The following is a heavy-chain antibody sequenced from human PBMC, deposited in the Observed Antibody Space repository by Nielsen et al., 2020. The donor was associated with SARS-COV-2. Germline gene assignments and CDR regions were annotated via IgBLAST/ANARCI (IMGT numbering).Heavy chain of an antibody. D-gene: IGHD3-22*01. Sequence: SVKVSCKASGGTFSSYAISWVRQAPGQGLEWMGGIIPIFGTANYAQKFQGRVTITADESTSTAYMELSSLRSEDTAVYYCARGDDNRGHAPDYWGQGTLATVSS. CDR2: IIPIFGTA. V-gene: IGHV1-69*13. CDR1: GGTFSSYA. CDR3: ARGDDNRGHAPDY. J-gene: IGHJ4*02.